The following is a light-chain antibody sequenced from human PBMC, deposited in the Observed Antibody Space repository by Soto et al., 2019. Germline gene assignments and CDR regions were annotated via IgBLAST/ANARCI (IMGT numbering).Light chain of an antibody. Sequence: QPVLTQPPSVSGAPGQRVTISCTGRSSNIGAGFDVHWYQQLPGSAPKLLIFVNSNRPSGVPDRFSGPKSGTSASLAISGLHAEDEADYYCQSYDSSLSGYVFGTGTKVTVL. CDR2: VNS. CDR3: QSYDSSLSGYV. CDR1: SSNIGAGFD. V-gene: IGLV1-40*01. J-gene: IGLJ1*01.